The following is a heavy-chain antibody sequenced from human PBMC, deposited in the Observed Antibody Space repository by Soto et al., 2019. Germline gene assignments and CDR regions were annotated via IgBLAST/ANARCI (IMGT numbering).Heavy chain of an antibody. CDR1: GGSISSGDYY. CDR3: ARTKIHYDSSGPSFDY. V-gene: IGHV4-30-4*01. J-gene: IGHJ4*02. D-gene: IGHD3-22*01. Sequence: PSETLSLTCTVSGGSISSGDYYWSWIRQPPGKGLEWIGYIYYSGSTYYNPSLKSRVTISVDTSKNQFSLKLSSVTAADTAVYYCARTKIHYDSSGPSFDYWGQGTLVTVSS. CDR2: IYYSGST.